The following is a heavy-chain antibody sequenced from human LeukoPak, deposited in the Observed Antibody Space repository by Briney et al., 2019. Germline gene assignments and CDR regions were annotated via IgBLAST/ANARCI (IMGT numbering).Heavy chain of an antibody. CDR2: IYYSGST. V-gene: IGHV4-61*03. CDR1: GGSVSSGSYY. Sequence: SETLSLTCSVFGGSVSSGSYYWSWIRQSPGKGLEWIGCIYYSGSTNYNPSLRGRVAMSIDTSKNHFSLRLISVAAADTAIYYCARAPGIVGTTPFGNYWGRGTLVTVSS. J-gene: IGHJ4*02. D-gene: IGHD1-26*01. CDR3: ARAPGIVGTTPFGNY.